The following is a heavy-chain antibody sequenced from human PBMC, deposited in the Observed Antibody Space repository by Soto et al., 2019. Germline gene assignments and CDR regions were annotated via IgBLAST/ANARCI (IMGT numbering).Heavy chain of an antibody. V-gene: IGHV1-69*02. D-gene: IGHD2-15*01. CDR3: ARRPYCSGGSCYSTRSYYGMDV. CDR1: GGTFSSYT. CDR2: IIPILGIA. J-gene: IGHJ6*02. Sequence: QVQLVQSGAEVKKPGSSVKVSCKASGGTFSSYTISWVRQAPGQGLEWMGRIIPILGIANYAQKFQGRVTITADKSTSTAYMELSSLRSEDTAVYHCARRPYCSGGSCYSTRSYYGMDVWGQGTTVTVSS.